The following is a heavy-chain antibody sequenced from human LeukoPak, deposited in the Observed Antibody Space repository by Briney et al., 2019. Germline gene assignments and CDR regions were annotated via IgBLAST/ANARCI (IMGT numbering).Heavy chain of an antibody. D-gene: IGHD3-9*01. V-gene: IGHV5-51*01. J-gene: IGHJ4*02. Sequence: GESLKISCEGSGYSFTSYWIGWVRQMPGKGLEWMGIIYPGDSDTRYSPSFQGQVTISADKSISTAYLQWSSLKASDTAMYYCARRDYDILTGYYKYFDYWGQGTLVTVSS. CDR3: ARRDYDILTGYYKYFDY. CDR2: IYPGDSDT. CDR1: GYSFTSYW.